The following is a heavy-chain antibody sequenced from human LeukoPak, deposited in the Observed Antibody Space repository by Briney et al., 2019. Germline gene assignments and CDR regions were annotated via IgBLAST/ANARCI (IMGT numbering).Heavy chain of an antibody. CDR2: IIPNLGSV. CDR3: ARAVDDILAGYYWGDWFDP. Sequence: SVKVSCKASGANFSSFALAWVRQAPGQGLEWMGRIIPNLGSVNYAQNFQGRVTITADKSTSTGFMELSSPRSEDTAVYYCARAVDDILAGYYWGDWFDPWGQGTLVTVSS. D-gene: IGHD3-9*01. V-gene: IGHV1-69*04. J-gene: IGHJ5*02. CDR1: GANFSSFA.